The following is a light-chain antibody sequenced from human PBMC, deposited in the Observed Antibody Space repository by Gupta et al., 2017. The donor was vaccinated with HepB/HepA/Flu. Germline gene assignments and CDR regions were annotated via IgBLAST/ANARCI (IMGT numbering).Light chain of an antibody. Sequence: SYVLTQPPSVSVAPGKTARITCGGNNIGSKSVHWYQQKPGQAPVLVIYYDSDRPSGIPERFSGSNSGNTATLTISRVEAGEEADYYCQVWDSSSDHSVVFGGGTKLTVL. CDR1: NIGSKS. CDR2: YDS. CDR3: QVWDSSSDHSVV. J-gene: IGLJ2*01. V-gene: IGLV3-21*04.